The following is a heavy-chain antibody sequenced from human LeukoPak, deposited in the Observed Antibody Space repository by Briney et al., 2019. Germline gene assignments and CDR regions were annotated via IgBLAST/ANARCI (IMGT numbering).Heavy chain of an antibody. CDR3: ARTAEYCSSTDRCYYYYMDV. Sequence: GASVKVSCKASGYTFTSYGISWVRQAPGQGLEWMGWISAYNGNTNYAQKLQGRVTMTTDTSTSTAYMELRSLRSDDTAVYYCARTAEYCSSTDRCYYYYMDVWGKGTTVTVSS. D-gene: IGHD2-2*01. J-gene: IGHJ6*03. CDR2: ISAYNGNT. CDR1: GYTFTSYG. V-gene: IGHV1-18*01.